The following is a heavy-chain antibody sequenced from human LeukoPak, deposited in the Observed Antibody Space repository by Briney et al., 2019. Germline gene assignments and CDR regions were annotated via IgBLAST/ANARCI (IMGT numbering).Heavy chain of an antibody. CDR2: ISYDGSNK. CDR3: AKDQGFHSSGCVA. Sequence: GGSLRLSCAASGFTFTNFWMSWVRQAPGKWLEWVAVISYDGSNKYYADSVKGRFTISRDNSKNTLYLQMNSLRAEDTAVYYCAKDQGFHSSGCVAWGQGTLVTVSS. J-gene: IGHJ5*02. V-gene: IGHV3-30*18. D-gene: IGHD6-19*01. CDR1: GFTFTNFW.